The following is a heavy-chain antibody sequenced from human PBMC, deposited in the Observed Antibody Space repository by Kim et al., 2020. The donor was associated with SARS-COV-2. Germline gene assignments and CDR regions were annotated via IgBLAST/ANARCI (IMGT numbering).Heavy chain of an antibody. CDR3: AREERDGSSSGSKVFDY. CDR2: ISSSSSYI. D-gene: IGHD3-22*01. CDR1: GFTFSSYS. Sequence: GGSLRLSCAASGFTFSSYSMNWVRQAPGKGLEWVSSISSSSSYIYYADSVKGRFTISRDNAKNSLYLQMNSLRAEDTAVYYCAREERDGSSSGSKVFDYWGQGTLVTVSS. V-gene: IGHV3-21*01. J-gene: IGHJ4*02.